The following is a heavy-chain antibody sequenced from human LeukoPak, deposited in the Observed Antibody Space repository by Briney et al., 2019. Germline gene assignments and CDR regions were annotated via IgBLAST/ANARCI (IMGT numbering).Heavy chain of an antibody. D-gene: IGHD6-19*01. CDR1: GFTFCNAW. CDR2: IKSKTDGGTT. Sequence: GGSLRLSCAASGFTFCNAWMSWVRQAPGKGLEWVGRIKSKTDGGTTDYAAPVKGRFTISRDDSKNTLYLQMNSLRAEDTAVYYCARDLLIAVAGHDAFDIWGQGTMVTVSS. V-gene: IGHV3-15*01. CDR3: ARDLLIAVAGHDAFDI. J-gene: IGHJ3*02.